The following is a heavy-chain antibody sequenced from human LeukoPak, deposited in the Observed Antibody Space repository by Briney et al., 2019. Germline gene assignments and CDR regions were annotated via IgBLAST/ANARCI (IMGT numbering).Heavy chain of an antibody. CDR2: IYYSGST. CDR1: GGSISSSSYY. J-gene: IGHJ6*03. CDR3: ARGLKYSSSSRPYYYYYYHMDV. Sequence: SETLSLTCTVSGGSISSSSYYWGWIRQPPGKGLEWIGSIYYSGSTYYNPSLKSRVTISVDTSKNQFSLKLSSVTAADTAVYYCARGLKYSSSSRPYYYYYYHMDVWGKGTTVTVSS. D-gene: IGHD6-6*01. V-gene: IGHV4-39*01.